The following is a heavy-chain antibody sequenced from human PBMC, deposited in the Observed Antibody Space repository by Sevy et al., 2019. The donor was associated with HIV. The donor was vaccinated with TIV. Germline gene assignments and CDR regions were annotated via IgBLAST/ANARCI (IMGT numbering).Heavy chain of an antibody. J-gene: IGHJ4*01. CDR3: ARDGGYSIKWYPLY. D-gene: IGHD6-13*01. CDR2: ISYEGTET. CDR1: GFACSSHA. V-gene: IGHV3-30-3*01. Sequence: GKSLKISCEASGFACSSHAMHWLRQTPGKGLEWVAVISYEGTETFYAASVEGRFTISRDNSKNMLSLQINSLRPEDTAVYYCARDGGYSIKWYPLYWGHGTLVTVSS.